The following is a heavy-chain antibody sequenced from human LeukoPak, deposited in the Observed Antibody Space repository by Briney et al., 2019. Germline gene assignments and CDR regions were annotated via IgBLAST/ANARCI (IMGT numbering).Heavy chain of an antibody. J-gene: IGHJ4*02. CDR2: IYYSGST. CDR3: ARGGDYGDYVFHY. CDR1: GGSISSSSYY. V-gene: IGHV4-39*07. Sequence: SETLSLTCTVSGGSISSSSYYWGWIRQPPGKGLEWIGSIYYSGSTYYNPSLKSRVTISVDTSKNQFSLKLYSVTAADTAVYYCARGGDYGDYVFHYWGQGTLVTVSS. D-gene: IGHD4-17*01.